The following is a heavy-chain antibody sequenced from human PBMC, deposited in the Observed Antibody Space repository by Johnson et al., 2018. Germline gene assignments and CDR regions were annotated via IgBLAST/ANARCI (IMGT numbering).Heavy chain of an antibody. CDR2: IIPIFGTA. D-gene: IGHD1-26*01. V-gene: IGHV1-69*01. CDR1: GGTFSSYA. Sequence: VQLLESGAEVKKXGSSVKVSCKASGGTFSSYAISWVRQAPGQGLEWMGGIIPIFGTANYAQKFQGRVTITADESTSTAYMELSSLRSGDTAVYYCAKRAVISVGAERIYYYYYMDGWGKGTTVTVSS. J-gene: IGHJ6*03. CDR3: AKRAVISVGAERIYYYYYMDG.